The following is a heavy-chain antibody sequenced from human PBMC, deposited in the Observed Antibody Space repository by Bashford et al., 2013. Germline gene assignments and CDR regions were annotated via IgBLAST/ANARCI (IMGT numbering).Heavy chain of an antibody. CDR3: ATRRRDGYNSVGSI. CDR1: GYTLTELS. D-gene: IGHD5-24*01. V-gene: IGHV1-24*01. Sequence: ASVKVSCKVSGYTLTELSMHWVRQAPGKGLEWMGGFDPEDGTANYAQKFQGRVTITADESTSTAYMELSSLRSEDTAVYYCATRRRDGYNSVGSIWGQGTLVTVSS. CDR2: FDPEDGTA. J-gene: IGHJ4*02.